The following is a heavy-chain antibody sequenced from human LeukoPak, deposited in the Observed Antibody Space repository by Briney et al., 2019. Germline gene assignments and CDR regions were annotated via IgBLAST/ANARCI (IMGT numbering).Heavy chain of an antibody. CDR2: ISYDGSNK. J-gene: IGHJ4*02. CDR3: AKDRSEVTGRFDY. D-gene: IGHD2-21*02. V-gene: IGHV3-30*18. Sequence: GRSLRLSCAASGFTFSSFGMHWVRQAPSKGLEWVAVISYDGSNKYYADSVKGRFTISRGNSRNTLFLQMNSLRAEDTAVYYCAKDRSEVTGRFDYWGQGTLVTVSS. CDR1: GFTFSSFG.